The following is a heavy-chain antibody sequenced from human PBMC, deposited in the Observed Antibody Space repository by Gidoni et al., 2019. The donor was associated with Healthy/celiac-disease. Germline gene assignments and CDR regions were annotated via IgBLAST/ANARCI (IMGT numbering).Heavy chain of an antibody. J-gene: IGHJ4*02. CDR2: ISYDGSNK. CDR3: ARGGTYCSSTSCYTFGLDY. V-gene: IGHV3-30-3*01. CDR1: GFTFSSYA. Sequence: QVQLVESWGGVVDPGRSLRLSCAASGFTFSSYAMHWVRQAPGKGREWVAVISYDGSNKYYAGSVKGRFTISRDNSKNTLYLQMNSLRAEDTAVYYCARGGTYCSSTSCYTFGLDYWGQGTLVTVSS. D-gene: IGHD2-2*02.